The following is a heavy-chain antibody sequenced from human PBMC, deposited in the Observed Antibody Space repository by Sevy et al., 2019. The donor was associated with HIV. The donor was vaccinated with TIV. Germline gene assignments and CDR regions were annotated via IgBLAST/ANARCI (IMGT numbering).Heavy chain of an antibody. CDR2: IKQDGSEA. V-gene: IGHV3-7*03. J-gene: IGHJ5*02. CDR3: VRDKEVGASILDA. Sequence: GGSLRLSCVASGFNFRNYWMSWVRQAPGKGLEWVADIKQDGSEAYYADSVKGRFTISRDNAKNSLYLQMNSLRDEDTAMYFCVRDKEVGASILDAWGQGTPVTVSS. CDR1: GFNFRNYW. D-gene: IGHD1-26*01.